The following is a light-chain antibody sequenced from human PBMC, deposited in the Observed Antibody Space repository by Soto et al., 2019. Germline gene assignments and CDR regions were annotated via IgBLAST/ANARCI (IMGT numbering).Light chain of an antibody. CDR1: QSVISSTY. CDR2: GAS. J-gene: IGKJ5*01. CDR3: QYYGNSRIT. Sequence: KATLSCRASQSVISSTYLAWDQQKPGQAPRLLIYGASSRATGIPDRFSGSGSGIDCSLTIRRLERGDFAVYDCQYYGNSRITYGQGTRLEIK. V-gene: IGKV3-20*01.